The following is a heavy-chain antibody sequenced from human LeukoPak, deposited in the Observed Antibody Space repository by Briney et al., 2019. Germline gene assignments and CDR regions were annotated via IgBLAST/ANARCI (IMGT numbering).Heavy chain of an antibody. J-gene: IGHJ6*03. D-gene: IGHD3-9*01. Sequence: PGGSLRLSCAASGFTFSSCWLSWVRQAPGKGLELVANINQDGSEKYYVDSVKGRFTISRDNAKNSLYLEMNSLRAGDTAVYYCARGADYDILTGYMDVWGKGTTVTVSS. CDR2: INQDGSEK. V-gene: IGHV3-7*01. CDR1: GFTFSSCW. CDR3: ARGADYDILTGYMDV.